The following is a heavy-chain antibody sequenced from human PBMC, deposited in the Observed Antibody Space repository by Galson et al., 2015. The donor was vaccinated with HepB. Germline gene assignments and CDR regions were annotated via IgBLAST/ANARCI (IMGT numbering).Heavy chain of an antibody. D-gene: IGHD3-22*01. CDR1: GFTFSSHS. V-gene: IGHV3-21*01. CDR3: AMPYYYEDAFDI. J-gene: IGHJ3*02. Sequence: SLRLSCAASGFTFSSHSMNWVRQAPGKGLEWVSSISSSSSHIYYADSVKGRFTISRDNAKNSLYLQMNSLRAEDTAVYYCAMPYYYEDAFDIWGQGTMVTVSS. CDR2: ISSSSSHI.